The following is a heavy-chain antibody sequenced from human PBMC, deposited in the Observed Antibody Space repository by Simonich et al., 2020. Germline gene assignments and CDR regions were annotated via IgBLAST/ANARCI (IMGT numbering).Heavy chain of an antibody. CDR3: ARVDNWNYFDY. Sequence: QVQLQESGPGLVKPSETLSLTCAVSGYSISSGYYWGWIRQPPGKGLEWIGSINHSGSTYDNPSLKSRVTISVDTSKNQFSLKLGSVTAADAAVYYCARVDNWNYFDYWGQGTLVTVSS. V-gene: IGHV4-38-2*01. J-gene: IGHJ4*02. D-gene: IGHD1-20*01. CDR1: GYSISSGYY. CDR2: INHSGST.